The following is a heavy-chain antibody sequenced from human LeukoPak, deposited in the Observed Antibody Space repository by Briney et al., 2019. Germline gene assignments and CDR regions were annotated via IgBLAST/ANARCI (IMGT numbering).Heavy chain of an antibody. CDR1: GYTFTGYY. Sequence: ASVKVSCKASGYTFTGYYMHWVRQAPGQGPEWMGWINSNSGGTNYAQKFQGRVSMTRDTSISTAYMELSRLTSDDTAVYYCARYTANLDSWGQGTLVTVSS. CDR2: INSNSGGT. V-gene: IGHV1-2*02. J-gene: IGHJ4*02. CDR3: ARYTANLDS. D-gene: IGHD5-18*01.